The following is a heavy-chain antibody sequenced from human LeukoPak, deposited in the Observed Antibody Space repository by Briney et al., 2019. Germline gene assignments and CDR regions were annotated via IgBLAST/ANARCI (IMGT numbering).Heavy chain of an antibody. V-gene: IGHV3-33*01. Sequence: GRSLRLSCAASGFTFSSYGLHWVRQAPGKGLEWVAVIWYDGSNKYYADSVKGRFTISRDNSKNTLYLQMNSLRAEDTAVYYCAATVVSRLAEYFQHWGQGTLVTVSS. D-gene: IGHD4-23*01. CDR3: AATVVSRLAEYFQH. CDR1: GFTFSSYG. CDR2: IWYDGSNK. J-gene: IGHJ1*01.